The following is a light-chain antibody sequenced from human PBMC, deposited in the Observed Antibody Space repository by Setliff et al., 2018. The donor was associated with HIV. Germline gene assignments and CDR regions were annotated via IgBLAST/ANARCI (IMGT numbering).Light chain of an antibody. Sequence: QSALTQPASVSGSPGQSITISCTGTSNDFGSYDYVSWYQHQPGKVPKLMIYEVSNRPSGVSDRFSGSKSGNTASLTISGLQTEDEADYYCSSSTTGSNFVFGTGTKVTVL. V-gene: IGLV2-14*01. J-gene: IGLJ1*01. CDR2: EVS. CDR1: SNDFGSYDY. CDR3: SSSTTGSNFV.